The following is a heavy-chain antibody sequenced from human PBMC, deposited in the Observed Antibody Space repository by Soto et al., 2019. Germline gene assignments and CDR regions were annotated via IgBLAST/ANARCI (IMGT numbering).Heavy chain of an antibody. D-gene: IGHD3-22*01. Sequence: QVQLVQSGAEVKKPGASVKVSCKASGDSFSTYTFSWVRQAPGQGLEWVGRIIPIVGITNYAQKVKGRVTITTDKSTMTAYMELISLRSEATALYYCASQVNLGVPAPGGMDVWGEGTTVTVSS. J-gene: IGHJ6*01. CDR3: ASQVNLGVPAPGGMDV. V-gene: IGHV1-69*02. CDR2: IIPIVGIT. CDR1: GDSFSTYT.